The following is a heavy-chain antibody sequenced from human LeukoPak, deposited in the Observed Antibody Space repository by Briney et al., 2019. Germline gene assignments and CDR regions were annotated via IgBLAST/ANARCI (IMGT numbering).Heavy chain of an antibody. CDR3: ARGLRYSSSWYGLHYYYSYYMDV. CDR1: GFTFSSYT. Sequence: GGSLRLSCAASGFTFSSYTMNWGRQAPGKGLEWVSYISSSSTTIYYADSVKGRFTISRDNAKNSLYLQMNSLRAEDTAVYYCARGLRYSSSWYGLHYYYSYYMDVWGKGTTVTVSS. V-gene: IGHV3-48*04. J-gene: IGHJ6*03. D-gene: IGHD6-13*01. CDR2: ISSSSTTI.